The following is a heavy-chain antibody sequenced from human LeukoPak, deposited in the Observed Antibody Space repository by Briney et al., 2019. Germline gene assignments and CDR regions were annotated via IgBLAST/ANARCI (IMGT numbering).Heavy chain of an antibody. CDR3: ARDIIAYYDSSGYDY. V-gene: IGHV1-18*01. Sequence: ASVKVSGKASGYTFTSYGISWVRQAPGQGLEWMGWISAYNGNTNYAQKLQGRVTMTTDTSTSTAYMELRSLRSDDTAVYYCARDIIAYYDSSGYDYWGQGTLVTVSS. J-gene: IGHJ4*02. CDR1: GYTFTSYG. CDR2: ISAYNGNT. D-gene: IGHD3-22*01.